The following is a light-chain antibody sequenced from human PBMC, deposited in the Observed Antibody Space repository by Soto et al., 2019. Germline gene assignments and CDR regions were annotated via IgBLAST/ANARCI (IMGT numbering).Light chain of an antibody. Sequence: QSALTQPASVSGSPGQSITMSCAGASSDVGSYNLVSWYQQYPGKAPQPIIYEGNKRHSGVCICFSGSGSGNTDSMTISGHQAEDAAVYYCCSYTGSSTSFGGGTKVTVL. V-gene: IGLV2-23*01. CDR2: EGN. CDR3: CSYTGSSTS. J-gene: IGLJ3*02. CDR1: SSDVGSYNL.